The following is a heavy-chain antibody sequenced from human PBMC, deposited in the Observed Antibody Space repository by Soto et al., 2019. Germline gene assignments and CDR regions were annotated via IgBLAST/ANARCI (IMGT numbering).Heavy chain of an antibody. CDR1: GGSISSSSYY. J-gene: IGHJ4*02. CDR2: IFHTGST. CDR3: ARRRIVVTTNFDY. V-gene: IGHV4-39*01. D-gene: IGHD1-26*01. Sequence: PSETLSLTCNVSGGSISSSSYYWGWIRQPPGKGLEWIGHIFHTGSTYYNPSLTSRVTISVDTSKNQFSLKLSSVTATDTAVYYCARRRIVVTTNFDYWGQGTLVTVSS.